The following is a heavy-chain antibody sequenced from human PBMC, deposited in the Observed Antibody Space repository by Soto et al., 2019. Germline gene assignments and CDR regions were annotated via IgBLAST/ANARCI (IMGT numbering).Heavy chain of an antibody. D-gene: IGHD6-13*01. CDR3: ARYSNNWFQTEGMDV. J-gene: IGHJ6*02. CDR2: IDASGNT. Sequence: SETLSLTCTVSVDSITTYYWSWIRRPAGKGLEWIGRIDASGNTNYNPSLNSRVTMSIDTSKKQFSLKLTSVTAADTAIYYCARYSNNWFQTEGMDVWGQGTTVTVSS. CDR1: VDSITTYY. V-gene: IGHV4-4*07.